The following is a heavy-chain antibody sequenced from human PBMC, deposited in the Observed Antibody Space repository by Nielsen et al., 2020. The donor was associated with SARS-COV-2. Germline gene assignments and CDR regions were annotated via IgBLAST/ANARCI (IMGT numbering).Heavy chain of an antibody. CDR2: IWYDGSNK. D-gene: IGHD5-24*01. J-gene: IGHJ6*02. CDR3: ARDPLGDGYNLGTPYGMDV. V-gene: IGHV3-33*01. Sequence: GESLKISCAASGFTFSGYGMHWVRQAPGKGLEWVAVIWYDGSNKYYADSVKGRFSISRDNSQNNLYLQMNSLRAEDTAVYYCARDPLGDGYNLGTPYGMDVWGQGTTVTVSS. CDR1: GFTFSGYG.